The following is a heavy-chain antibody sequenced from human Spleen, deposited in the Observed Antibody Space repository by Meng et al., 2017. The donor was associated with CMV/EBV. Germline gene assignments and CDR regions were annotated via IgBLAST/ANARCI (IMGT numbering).Heavy chain of an antibody. D-gene: IGHD1-1*01. CDR3: ARGNPSNWNDADFDY. J-gene: IGHJ4*02. CDR1: GYIFTSYD. V-gene: IGHV1-8*01. CDR2: MDPNSGNT. Sequence: ASVKVSCKASGYIFTSYDINWVRQATGQGLEWMGWMDPNSGNTGYAQKFQGRVTMTRNTSLRTAYMDLSGLRSEDTAVYFCARGNPSNWNDADFDYWGQGTLVTVSS.